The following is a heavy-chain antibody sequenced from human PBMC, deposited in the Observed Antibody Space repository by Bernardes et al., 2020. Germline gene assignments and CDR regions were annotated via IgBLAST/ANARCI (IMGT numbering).Heavy chain of an antibody. Sequence: GGSLRLSCAASGFTFSSYGMHWVRQAPGKGLEWVAVISYDGSNKYYADSVKGRFTISRDNSKNTLYLQMNSLRAEDTAVYYCAIKLKQRGNSNSQNGMDVWGQGTTVTVSS. CDR2: ISYDGSNK. CDR1: GFTFSSYG. D-gene: IGHD6-25*01. J-gene: IGHJ6*02. CDR3: AIKLKQRGNSNSQNGMDV. V-gene: IGHV3-30*03.